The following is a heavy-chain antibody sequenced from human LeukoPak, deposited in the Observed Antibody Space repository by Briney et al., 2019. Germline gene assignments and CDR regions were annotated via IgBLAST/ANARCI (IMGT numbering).Heavy chain of an antibody. Sequence: GGSLRLSCAASGLTFSSYSMNWVRQAPGKGLEWVSSISSSSSYIYYADSVKGRFTISRDNAKNSLYLQMNSLRAEDTAVYYCARGLAMLYNYWGQGTLVTVSS. CDR2: ISSSSSYI. J-gene: IGHJ4*02. CDR3: ARGLAMLYNY. CDR1: GLTFSSYS. D-gene: IGHD2-8*01. V-gene: IGHV3-21*01.